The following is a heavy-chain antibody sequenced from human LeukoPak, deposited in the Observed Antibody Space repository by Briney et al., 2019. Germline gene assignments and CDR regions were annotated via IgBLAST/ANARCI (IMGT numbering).Heavy chain of an antibody. CDR3: AMRGSSYYYYGMDV. D-gene: IGHD3-10*01. Sequence: GGSLRLSCAASGFTFSSYEMNWVRLAPGKGLEWVSYISSSGSTIYYADSVKGRFTVSRDNAKNSLYLQMNSLRAEDTAVYYCAMRGSSYYYYGMDVWGQGTTVTVSS. CDR2: ISSSGSTI. CDR1: GFTFSSYE. J-gene: IGHJ6*02. V-gene: IGHV3-48*03.